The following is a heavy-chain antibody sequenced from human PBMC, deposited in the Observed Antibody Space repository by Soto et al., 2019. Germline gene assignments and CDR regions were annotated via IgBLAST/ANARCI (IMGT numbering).Heavy chain of an antibody. V-gene: IGHV4-59*11. J-gene: IGHJ4*02. CDR1: GGSISSHY. CDR3: ARVGATVTSQALGFDH. Sequence: XETLSLTCTVSGGSISSHYWSLVRQPPGKGLEWIGYLYYTGSTNYNASLKSQVTMSLDTSKNQFSLMLTSVTAADTAVYYCARVGATVTSQALGFDHWGQGILVTVSS. CDR2: LYYTGST. D-gene: IGHD4-17*01.